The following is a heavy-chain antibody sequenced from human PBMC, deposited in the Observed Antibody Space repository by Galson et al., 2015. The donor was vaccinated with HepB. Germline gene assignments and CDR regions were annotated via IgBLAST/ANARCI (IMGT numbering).Heavy chain of an antibody. CDR2: ISGSGGST. V-gene: IGHV3-23*01. Sequence: SLRLSCAASGFTFSSYAMSWVRQAPGKGLEWVSAISGSGGSTYYADSVKGRFTISRDNSKNTLYLQMNSLRAEDTAVYYCAKDLHYYSSTSCYGPLYFQHWGQGTLVTVSS. CDR3: AKDLHYYSSTSCYGPLYFQH. J-gene: IGHJ1*01. CDR1: GFTFSSYA. D-gene: IGHD2-2*01.